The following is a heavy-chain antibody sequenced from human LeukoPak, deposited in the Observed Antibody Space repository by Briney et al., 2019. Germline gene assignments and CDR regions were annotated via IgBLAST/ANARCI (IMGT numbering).Heavy chain of an antibody. Sequence: GGSLSLSCAASGFTFSTYAINWVRQAPGKGLEWISAISQSGNTIYYADSVKGRFTISRDNSKNTLYLQMNSLRAEDTAVYYCARRRPGYYDFWSGPLDYWGQGTLVTVSS. CDR3: ARRRPGYYDFWSGPLDY. V-gene: IGHV3-23*01. CDR1: GFTFSTYA. CDR2: ISQSGNTI. J-gene: IGHJ4*02. D-gene: IGHD3-3*01.